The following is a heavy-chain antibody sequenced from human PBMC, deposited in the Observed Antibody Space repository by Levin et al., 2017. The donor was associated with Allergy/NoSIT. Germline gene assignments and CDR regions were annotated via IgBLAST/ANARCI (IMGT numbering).Heavy chain of an antibody. D-gene: IGHD2-21*02. V-gene: IGHV4-39*01. J-gene: IGHJ2*01. Sequence: GSLRLSCTVSGGSISSSSYYWGWIRQPPGKGLEWIGSIYYSGSTYYNPSLKSRVTISVDTSKNQFSLKLSSVTAADTAVYYCARLGLKVTPYWYFDLWGRGTLVTVSS. CDR2: IYYSGST. CDR3: ARLGLKVTPYWYFDL. CDR1: GGSISSSSYY.